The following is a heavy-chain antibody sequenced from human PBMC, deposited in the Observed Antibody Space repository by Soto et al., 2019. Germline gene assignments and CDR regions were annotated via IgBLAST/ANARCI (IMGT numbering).Heavy chain of an antibody. V-gene: IGHV3-74*01. CDR1: GFTCSNYW. D-gene: IGHD2-15*01. J-gene: IGHJ6*03. Sequence: GGSLRLSCAASGFTCSNYWMHWVRQAPGKGLVWVSRINSDGTRTNYADSVKGRFTISRDISKNTLYVQMSSLRAEDTAVYYCAKGGEGYCSGTSCLYHMDAWGKGTTVTVSS. CDR2: INSDGTRT. CDR3: AKGGEGYCSGTSCLYHMDA.